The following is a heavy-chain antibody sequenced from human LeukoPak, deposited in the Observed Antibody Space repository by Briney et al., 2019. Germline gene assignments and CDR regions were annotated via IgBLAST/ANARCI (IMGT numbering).Heavy chain of an antibody. J-gene: IGHJ4*02. CDR1: GHTFTSYG. Sequence: ASVKVSCKASGHTFTSYGISWVRQAPGQGLESMGWINAYNGNTNYAQKLQGRVTMTTDTSTSTAYMELRSLRSDDTAVYYCARASGYYGSGELDYWGQGTLVTVSS. D-gene: IGHD3-10*01. CDR2: INAYNGNT. V-gene: IGHV1-18*04. CDR3: ARASGYYGSGELDY.